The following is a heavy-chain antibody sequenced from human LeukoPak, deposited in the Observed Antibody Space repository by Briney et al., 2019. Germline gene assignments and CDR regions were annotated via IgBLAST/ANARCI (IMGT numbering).Heavy chain of an antibody. CDR1: GAFITNSHW. J-gene: IGHJ4*02. CDR3: SRESGPFSPFGF. D-gene: IGHD1-26*01. CDR2: IYHSGTT. Sequence: SETLSLTCAVSGAFITNSHWWSWARQPPGKGLEWIGEIYHSGTTNYNPSLQSRLTMSLDESKNQVSLNLTSVTAADTAVYYCSRESGPFSPFGFWGQGTLVSVHS. V-gene: IGHV4-4*02.